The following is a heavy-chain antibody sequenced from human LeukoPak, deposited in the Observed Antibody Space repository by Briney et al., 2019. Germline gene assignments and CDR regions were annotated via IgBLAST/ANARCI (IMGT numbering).Heavy chain of an antibody. Sequence: PSETLSLTCTVYGGSFSGYYWSWIRQPPGKGLEWIGEINHSGSTNYNPSLKSRVTISVDTSKNQFSLKLSSVTAADTAVYYCARVPSIAAAVFFRNQDYYYYMDVWGKGTTVTVSS. CDR2: INHSGST. V-gene: IGHV4-34*01. CDR1: GGSFSGYY. J-gene: IGHJ6*03. CDR3: ARVPSIAAAVFFRNQDYYYYMDV. D-gene: IGHD6-13*01.